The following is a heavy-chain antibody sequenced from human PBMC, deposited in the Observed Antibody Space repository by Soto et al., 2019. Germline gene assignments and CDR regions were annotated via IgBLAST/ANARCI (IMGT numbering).Heavy chain of an antibody. D-gene: IGHD6-13*01. J-gene: IGHJ6*02. CDR1: EFTFSSYG. Sequence: GGSLRLSCAASEFTFSSYGMHWVRQAPGKGLEWVAVISYDGSNKYYADSVKGRFTISRDNSKNTLYLQMNSLRAEDTAVYYCAKGDSSWYYYYYYGMDVWGQGTTVTVS. V-gene: IGHV3-30*18. CDR2: ISYDGSNK. CDR3: AKGDSSWYYYYYYGMDV.